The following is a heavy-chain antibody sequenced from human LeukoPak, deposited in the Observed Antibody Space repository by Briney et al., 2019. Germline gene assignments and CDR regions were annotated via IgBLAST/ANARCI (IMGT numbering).Heavy chain of an antibody. CDR1: GATVNSNY. CDR3: ARDFSGY. CDR2: IYAGGST. D-gene: IGHD2-15*01. V-gene: IGHV3-66*02. J-gene: IGHJ4*02. Sequence: GGSLSLSCAVSGATVNSNYMSWVRQAPGKGLEWVSVIYAGGSTYYTDSVRGRFTISRDNSKNTLYLQMNSLRAEDTARYYCARDFSGYWGRGTLVTVSS.